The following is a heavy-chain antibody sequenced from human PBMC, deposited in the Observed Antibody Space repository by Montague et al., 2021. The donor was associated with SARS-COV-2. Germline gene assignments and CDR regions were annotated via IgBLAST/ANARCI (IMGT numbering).Heavy chain of an antibody. J-gene: IGHJ4*02. V-gene: IGHV4-61*01. CDR3: AMTAVIRYQYYFDN. CDR1: GGSVRSGSYY. D-gene: IGHD3-16*02. CDR2: VLYTGVT. Sequence: SETLYLTCSVSGGSVRSGSYYWSWIRQPPGKGLQWIGNVLYTGVTSFNPSLKSRLTMSVDSSKNEFSLNLRSVTAADTAVYYCAMTAVIRYQYYFDNWGQGTVAAVSS.